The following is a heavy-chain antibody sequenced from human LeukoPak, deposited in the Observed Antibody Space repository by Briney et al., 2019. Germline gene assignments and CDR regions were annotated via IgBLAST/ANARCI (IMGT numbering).Heavy chain of an antibody. V-gene: IGHV3-69-1*01. CDR1: GFTFSDYY. CDR3: ARVEVAVAVDY. J-gene: IGHJ4*02. CDR2: ISSSSTI. D-gene: IGHD6-19*01. Sequence: GGSLRLSCAASGFTFSDYYMNWVRQAPGKGLEWVSSISSSSTIYYADSVKGRFTISRDNAKNSLYLQMNSLIAEDTAVYYCARVEVAVAVDYWGQGTLVTVSS.